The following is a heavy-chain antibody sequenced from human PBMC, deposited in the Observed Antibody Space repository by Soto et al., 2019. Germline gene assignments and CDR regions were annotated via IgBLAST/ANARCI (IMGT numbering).Heavy chain of an antibody. J-gene: IGHJ4*02. Sequence: GGSLRLSCAASGFTFSSYAMHWVRQAPGKGLEWVAVISYDGSNKYYADSVKGRFTISRDNSKNTLYLQMNSLRAEDTAVYYCARVRLEYSNEPYFFDNWGRGTQVTVSS. CDR1: GFTFSSYA. D-gene: IGHD4-4*01. CDR3: ARVRLEYSNEPYFFDN. V-gene: IGHV3-30-3*01. CDR2: ISYDGSNK.